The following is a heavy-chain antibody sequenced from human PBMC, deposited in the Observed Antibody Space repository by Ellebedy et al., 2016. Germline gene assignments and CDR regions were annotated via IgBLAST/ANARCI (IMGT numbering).Heavy chain of an antibody. Sequence: GGSLRLSCAASGFTFSSYWMHWVRQAPGKGLVWASRINSDGSSTSYADSVKGRFTISRDNAKNTLYLQMNSLRAEDTAVYYCARSTYYYDSSGYQYWYFDLWGRGTLVTVSS. D-gene: IGHD3-22*01. J-gene: IGHJ2*01. CDR1: GFTFSSYW. CDR3: ARSTYYYDSSGYQYWYFDL. V-gene: IGHV3-74*01. CDR2: INSDGSST.